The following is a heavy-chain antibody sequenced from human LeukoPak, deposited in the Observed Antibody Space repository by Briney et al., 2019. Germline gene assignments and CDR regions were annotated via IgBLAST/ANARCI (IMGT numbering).Heavy chain of an antibody. CDR3: AKDLVGAHDAFDI. V-gene: IGHV3-23*01. D-gene: IGHD1-26*01. CDR2: FDGNGPNT. CDR1: GFTFSSFA. J-gene: IGHJ3*02. Sequence: GGSLRLSCAASGFTFSSFAMTWVRQAPGKGLEWVSGFDGNGPNTYYADSVKGRWTISRDNSRNTLYLEMNSLRPEDTAIYYCAKDLVGAHDAFDIWGQGTMVTVSS.